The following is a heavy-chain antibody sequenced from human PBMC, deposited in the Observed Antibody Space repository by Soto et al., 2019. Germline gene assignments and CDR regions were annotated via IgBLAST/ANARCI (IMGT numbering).Heavy chain of an antibody. Sequence: GGSLRLSCAASGFTLSNSWMTWVRQAPGKGLEWVANIKEDGSEKHYVDSVKGRFTISRDNAKNSLYLQMNSLRAEDTAVYYCGYDMDVWGQGTTVTVSS. CDR3: GYDMDV. V-gene: IGHV3-7*05. J-gene: IGHJ6*02. CDR1: GFTLSNSW. CDR2: IKEDGSEK.